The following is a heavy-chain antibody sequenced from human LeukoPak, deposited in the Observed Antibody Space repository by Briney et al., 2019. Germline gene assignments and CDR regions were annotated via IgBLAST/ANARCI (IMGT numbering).Heavy chain of an antibody. J-gene: IGHJ4*02. V-gene: IGHV4-59*01. CDR3: ARGTTLMGYSSGLGFNY. CDR2: IYDSGTT. Sequence: PSETLSLTCAVSGGSISGWYWSWIRQPPGKGLEWIGHIYDSGTTNYNPSLKTRVSMSVDSSKNQISLKLTSVTAADTAVYYCARGTTLMGYSSGLGFNYWGQGTPVTVSS. CDR1: GGSISGWY. D-gene: IGHD6-19*01.